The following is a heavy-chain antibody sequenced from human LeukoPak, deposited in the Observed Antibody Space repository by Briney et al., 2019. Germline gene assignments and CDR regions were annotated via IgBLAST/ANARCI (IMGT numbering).Heavy chain of an antibody. CDR2: IIPIFGTA. J-gene: IGHJ3*02. Sequence: ASVKVSCKASGGTFSSYAISWVRQAPGQGLEWMGGIIPIFGTANYAQKFQGRVTITADESTSTAYMELSSLRSEDTAVYYCARGDKLGPRGGDAFDIWGQGTMVTVSS. CDR1: GGTFSSYA. D-gene: IGHD7-27*01. CDR3: ARGDKLGPRGGDAFDI. V-gene: IGHV1-69*13.